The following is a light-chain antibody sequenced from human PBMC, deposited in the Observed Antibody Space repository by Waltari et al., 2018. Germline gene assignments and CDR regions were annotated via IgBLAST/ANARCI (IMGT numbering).Light chain of an antibody. J-gene: IGKJ1*01. CDR1: QSVSYSSNNNNY. V-gene: IGKV4-1*01. CDR2: WAS. CDR3: QQYYSAPLT. Sequence: DIVMTQSPDSLAVSLGERATINCKSSQSVSYSSNNNNYLAWYQQKPGQPPKLLIYWASTRESGVPDRFSGRGSGTDFTLTISSLQAADVAVYYCQQYYSAPLTFGQGTKVEIK.